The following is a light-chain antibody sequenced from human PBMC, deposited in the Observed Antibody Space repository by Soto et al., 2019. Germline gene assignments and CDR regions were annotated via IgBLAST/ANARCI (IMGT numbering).Light chain of an antibody. CDR3: ISYAGTYKPA. CDR2: DVN. V-gene: IGLV2-8*01. Sequence: CSGTSSDVGGYNYVSWYQQHPGKAPKLMIYDVNKRPSGVPDRFSGSKSGNTASLTVSGLQAEDEADYYCISYAGTYKPAFGGGTKVTVL. J-gene: IGLJ2*01. CDR1: SSDVGGYNY.